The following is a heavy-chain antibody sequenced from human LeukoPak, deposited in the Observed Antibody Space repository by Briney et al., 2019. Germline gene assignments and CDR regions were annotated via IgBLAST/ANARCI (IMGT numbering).Heavy chain of an antibody. Sequence: PSETLSLTCAVYGGSFSGYYWSWIRQPPGKGLEWIGEINHSGSTNYNPSLKSRVTISVDTSKNQFSLKLSSVTAADTAVYYCARDGRGLDYWGQGTLVTVSP. D-gene: IGHD3-10*01. CDR1: GGSFSGYY. CDR3: ARDGRGLDY. J-gene: IGHJ4*02. V-gene: IGHV4-34*01. CDR2: INHSGST.